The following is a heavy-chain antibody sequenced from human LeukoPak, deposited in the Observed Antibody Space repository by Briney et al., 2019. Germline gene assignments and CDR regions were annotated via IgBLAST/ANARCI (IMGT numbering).Heavy chain of an antibody. V-gene: IGHV3-7*01. Sequence: PGGSLRLSCAASGFTFSSYWMSWVRQAPGKGLEWVANIKQDGSEKYDVDSVKGRSTISSDNAKNSLYPQMNSLRAEDTAVYYCARDFVTDYWGQGTLVTVSS. D-gene: IGHD2-21*01. CDR1: GFTFSSYW. J-gene: IGHJ4*02. CDR2: IKQDGSEK. CDR3: ARDFVTDY.